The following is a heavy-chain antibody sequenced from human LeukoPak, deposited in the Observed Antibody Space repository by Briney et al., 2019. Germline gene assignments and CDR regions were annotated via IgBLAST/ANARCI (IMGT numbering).Heavy chain of an antibody. CDR2: ISTSGSYI. D-gene: IGHD6-19*01. Sequence: GGSLRLSCAVSGFTFGSYSMNWVRQAPGKGLEWVSFISTSGSYIYYADSVKGRFTISRDNAKNPLYLQMNSLRAEDTAVYYCASQTPRRLPIAVADYFDYWGQGTLVTVSS. CDR3: ASQTPRRLPIAVADYFDY. J-gene: IGHJ4*02. CDR1: GFTFGSYS. V-gene: IGHV3-21*01.